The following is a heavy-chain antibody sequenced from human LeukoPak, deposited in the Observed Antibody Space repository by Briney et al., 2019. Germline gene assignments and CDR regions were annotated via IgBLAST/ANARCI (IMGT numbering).Heavy chain of an antibody. J-gene: IGHJ4*02. CDR2: IYWDDDK. CDR3: AHRTGAPGYFDY. Sequence: SGPTLVNPTQTLTLTCTFSGFSLSTSGVGVGWIRQPPGKALEWLALIYWDDDKRYSPSLKNRLTITKDTSKNQVVLTTTNMDPVDTATYYCAHRTGAPGYFDYWGQGTLVTVSS. V-gene: IGHV2-5*02. CDR1: GFSLSTSGVG. D-gene: IGHD1-26*01.